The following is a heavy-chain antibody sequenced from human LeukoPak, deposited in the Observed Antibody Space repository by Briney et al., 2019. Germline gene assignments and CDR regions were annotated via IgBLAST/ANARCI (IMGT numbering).Heavy chain of an antibody. J-gene: IGHJ2*01. CDR3: ARTIFGVVTDYWYFDL. CDR1: GFTFNNYA. Sequence: GGSLRLSCAASGFTFNNYAMNWVRQAPGKGLEWVAVISYDGSNKYYADSVKGRFTISRDNAKNSLYLQMNSLRAGDMALYYCARTIFGVVTDYWYFDLWGRGTLVTVSS. V-gene: IGHV3-30-3*01. CDR2: ISYDGSNK. D-gene: IGHD3-3*01.